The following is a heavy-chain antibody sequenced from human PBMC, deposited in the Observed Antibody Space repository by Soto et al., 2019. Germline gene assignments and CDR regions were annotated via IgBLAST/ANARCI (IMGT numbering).Heavy chain of an antibody. CDR1: GGTFSSYT. CDR3: ASPESVAGLTVDY. CDR2: IIPILGIA. V-gene: IGHV1-69*02. J-gene: IGHJ4*02. D-gene: IGHD6-19*01. Sequence: QVQLVQSGAEVKKPGSSVKVSCKASGGTFSSYTISWVRQAPGQGLEWMGRIIPILGIANYAQKFQGRVTSTADKATSTAYMELSSLRSEDTAVYYCASPESVAGLTVDYWGQGTLVTVSS.